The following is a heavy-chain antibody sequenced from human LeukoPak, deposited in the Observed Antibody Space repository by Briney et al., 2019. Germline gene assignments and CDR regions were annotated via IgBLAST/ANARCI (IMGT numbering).Heavy chain of an antibody. Sequence: ASVKVSCKASGYTFTSNYMHWVRQAPGQGPEWVGLIKPGDGSTIYAQKFQGRVTMTRDTSTSTVYMELSSLRSEDTAVYYCAKEENYYDSSGPIQYYFDYWGQGTLVTVSS. D-gene: IGHD3-22*01. CDR3: AKEENYYDSSGPIQYYFDY. CDR2: IKPGDGST. J-gene: IGHJ4*02. V-gene: IGHV1-46*01. CDR1: GYTFTSNY.